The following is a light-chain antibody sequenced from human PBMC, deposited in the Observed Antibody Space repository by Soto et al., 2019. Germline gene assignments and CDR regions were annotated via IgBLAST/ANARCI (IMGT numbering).Light chain of an antibody. CDR2: AAS. J-gene: IGKJ3*01. V-gene: IGKV1-8*01. CDR1: QGISSY. Sequence: AIRMTQSPSSFSASTGDRVTITCRASQGISSYLAWYQQKPGKAPKLLIYAASTLQSGVPSRFSGSGSGTDFTLTISCLQSEDFATYDCQQYYSYPPVTFGPGTKVDIK. CDR3: QQYYSYPPVT.